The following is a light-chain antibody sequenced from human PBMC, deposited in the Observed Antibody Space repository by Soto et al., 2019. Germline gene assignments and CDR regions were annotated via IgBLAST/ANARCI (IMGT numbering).Light chain of an antibody. CDR3: QQYGSSRYT. CDR1: QSVSSSY. V-gene: IGKV3-20*01. CDR2: GAS. Sequence: EIVGTQSPGPLSLSPGERATLSCRASQSVSSSYLAWYQQKPGQAPRLLGYGASSRATGIPDRFSGNGYGTEFTLHMSRLEYREFAGDCCQQYGSSRYTFGEGTLLEIK. J-gene: IGKJ2*01.